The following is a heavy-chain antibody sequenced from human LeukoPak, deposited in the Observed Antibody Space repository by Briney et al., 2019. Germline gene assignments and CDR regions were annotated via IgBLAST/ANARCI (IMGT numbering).Heavy chain of an antibody. Sequence: SETLSLTCAVSGGSISSGGYSWSWIRQPPGKGLEWIGYIYHSGSTYYNPSLKSRVTISVDRSKNQFSLKLSSVTAADTAVYYCARGSLVLGDYWGQGTLVTVSS. CDR3: ARGSLVLGDY. CDR1: GGSISSGGYS. CDR2: IYHSGST. J-gene: IGHJ4*02. D-gene: IGHD4/OR15-4a*01. V-gene: IGHV4-30-2*01.